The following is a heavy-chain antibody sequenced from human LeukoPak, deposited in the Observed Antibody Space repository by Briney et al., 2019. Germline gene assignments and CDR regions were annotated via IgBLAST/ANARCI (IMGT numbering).Heavy chain of an antibody. CDR1: GGSISSSSYY. Sequence: SETLSLTCTVSGGSISSSSYYWGWIRQPPGKGLEWIGSIYYSGSTYYNPSLKSRVTISVDTSKNQFSLKLSSVTAADTAVYYCARLRGGTGTGDYWGQGTLVTVSS. J-gene: IGHJ4*02. CDR2: IYYSGST. CDR3: ARLRGGTGTGDY. V-gene: IGHV4-39*07. D-gene: IGHD1-1*01.